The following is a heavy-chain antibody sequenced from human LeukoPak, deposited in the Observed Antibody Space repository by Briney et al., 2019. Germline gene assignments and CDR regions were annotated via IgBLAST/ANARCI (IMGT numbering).Heavy chain of an antibody. V-gene: IGHV1-18*01. J-gene: IGHJ6*03. CDR2: ISAYNGNT. CDR3: ARATGYYYYMDV. CDR1: GYTFTSYG. Sequence: ASVKVSCKASGYTFTSYGISWVRQAPGQGLEWMGWISAYNGNTHYAQKLQGRVTMTRDTSISTAYMELSRLRSDDTAVYYCARATGYYYYMDVWGKGTTVTISS.